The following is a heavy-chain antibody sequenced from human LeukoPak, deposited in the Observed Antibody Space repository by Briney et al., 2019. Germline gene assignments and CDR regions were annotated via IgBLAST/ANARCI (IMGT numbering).Heavy chain of an antibody. J-gene: IGHJ4*02. D-gene: IGHD2-2*01. CDR2: IYSGGST. Sequence: GGSLRLSCAASGFTVSSNYMSWVRQAPGKGLEWVSVIYSGGSTYYADSVKGRFTISRDNSKNTVYLQMNSLRVEDTAVYYCARESGYCSSTSCYGGYWGQGTLVTVSS. V-gene: IGHV3-66*01. CDR3: ARESGYCSSTSCYGGY. CDR1: GFTVSSNY.